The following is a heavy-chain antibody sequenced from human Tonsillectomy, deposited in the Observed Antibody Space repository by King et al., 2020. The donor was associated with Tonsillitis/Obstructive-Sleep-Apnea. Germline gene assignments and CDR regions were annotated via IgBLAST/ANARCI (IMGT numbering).Heavy chain of an antibody. J-gene: IGHJ2*01. V-gene: IGHV3-23*04. CDR1: GFTFSSYA. D-gene: IGHD4-23*01. CDR3: AKTPHLDYGGNKWYFDL. CDR2: ISGSGGST. Sequence: VQLVESGGGLVQPGGSLRLSCAASGFTFSSYAMSWVRQAPGKGLEWVSAISGSGGSTYYADSVKGRFTISRDNSKNTLYLQMNSLRAEDTAVYYCAKTPHLDYGGNKWYFDLWGRGTLVTVSS.